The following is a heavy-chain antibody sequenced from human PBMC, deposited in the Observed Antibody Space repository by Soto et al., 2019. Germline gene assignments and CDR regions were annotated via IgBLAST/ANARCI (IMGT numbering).Heavy chain of an antibody. D-gene: IGHD6-19*01. CDR3: SAWLQHHFDY. J-gene: IGHJ4*02. CDR2: LDGSGGNT. CDR1: GFTFSNHG. V-gene: IGHV3-23*01. Sequence: EVQLLESGGGLVQPGGSLRLSCAASGFTFSNHGMSWVRQAPGKGLEWVSTLDGSGGNTHYADSVKGRFTISRDNSKNTLDLHMSSMRAEDTAIYYCSAWLQHHFDYWGQGTLVTVSS.